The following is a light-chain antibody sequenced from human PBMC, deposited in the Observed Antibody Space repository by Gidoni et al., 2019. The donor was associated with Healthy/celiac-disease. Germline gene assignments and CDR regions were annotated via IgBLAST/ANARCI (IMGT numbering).Light chain of an antibody. J-gene: IGKJ4*01. CDR3: QQYNNWPLT. Sequence: EIVMTQSLATLSVSPGERATLSCRASQSVSSNLAWYRQKPGQAPRLLIYGASTRATGIPARFSGSGSGTEFTLTISSLQSEDFAVYYCQQYNNWPLTFGGGTKVEIK. CDR1: QSVSSN. CDR2: GAS. V-gene: IGKV3-15*01.